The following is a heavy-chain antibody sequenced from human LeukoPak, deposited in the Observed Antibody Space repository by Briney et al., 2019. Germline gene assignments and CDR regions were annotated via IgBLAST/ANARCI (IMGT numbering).Heavy chain of an antibody. CDR3: ATQEIRGGYYYYYGMDV. CDR2: FDPEDGET. J-gene: IGHJ6*02. V-gene: IGHV1-24*01. Sequence: ASVKVSCKVSGYTLTELSMHWVRQAPGKGLEWMGGFDPEDGETIYAQKFQGRVTMTEDTSTDTAYMELSSLRSEDTAVYYCATQEIRGGYYYYYGMDVWGQGTTVTVSS. D-gene: IGHD3-16*01. CDR1: GYTLTELS.